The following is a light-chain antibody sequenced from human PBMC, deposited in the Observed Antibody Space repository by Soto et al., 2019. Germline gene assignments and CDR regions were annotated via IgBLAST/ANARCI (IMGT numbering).Light chain of an antibody. CDR3: CSFAASNTLV. CDR2: DVS. Sequence: QSALTQPRSVSGSPGQSVTISCTGSSSDVGGYDYVSWYQQHPGKDPKLIIYDVSKWPSGVPDRFSGSRSGNTASLTVSGLQAEDEADYYCCSFAASNTLVFGGGTKLTVL. V-gene: IGLV2-11*01. J-gene: IGLJ2*01. CDR1: SSDVGGYDY.